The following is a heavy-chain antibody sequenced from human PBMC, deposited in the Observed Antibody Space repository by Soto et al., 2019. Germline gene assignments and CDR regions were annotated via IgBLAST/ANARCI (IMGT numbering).Heavy chain of an antibody. CDR3: ARDMGTTKGWWFDP. CDR1: GFTFSSYG. D-gene: IGHD3-3*01. J-gene: IGHJ5*02. Sequence: QVQLVESGGGVVQPGRSLRLSCAASGFTFSSYGMHWVRQAPGKGLEWVAVIWYDGSNKYYADSVKGRFTISRDNSKNTLYLQMNSLRAEDTAVYYCARDMGTTKGWWFDPWGQGTLVTVSS. CDR2: IWYDGSNK. V-gene: IGHV3-33*01.